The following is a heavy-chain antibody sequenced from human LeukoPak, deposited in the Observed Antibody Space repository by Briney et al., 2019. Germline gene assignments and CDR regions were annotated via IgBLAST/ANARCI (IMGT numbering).Heavy chain of an antibody. J-gene: IGHJ3*01. CDR1: GGSFSGYY. CDR3: ARKGWVVLPAFDV. Sequence: SETLSLTCAVYGGSFSGYYWSWIRQPPGRGLEWIGEINQSGSTNYNPSLKSRVTISLDTSKHQFSLKLNSVTAADTAVYYCARKGWVVLPAFDVWGRGTTVTVSS. V-gene: IGHV4-34*01. D-gene: IGHD2-8*02. CDR2: INQSGST.